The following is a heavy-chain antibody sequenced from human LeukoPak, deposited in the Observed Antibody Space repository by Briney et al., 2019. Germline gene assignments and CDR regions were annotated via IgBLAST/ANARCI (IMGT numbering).Heavy chain of an antibody. CDR3: AAVVGPSAFDC. Sequence: GGSLRLSCAASGFTVSNTCMSWVRQAPAQGLEWVSVMYSGGSTDYADSVKGRFTISRDNSKNTVYLQMNSLEDEDTAVYYCAAVVGPSAFDCWGQGTLVTVSS. V-gene: IGHV3-66*01. J-gene: IGHJ4*02. D-gene: IGHD2-15*01. CDR1: GFTVSNTC. CDR2: MYSGGST.